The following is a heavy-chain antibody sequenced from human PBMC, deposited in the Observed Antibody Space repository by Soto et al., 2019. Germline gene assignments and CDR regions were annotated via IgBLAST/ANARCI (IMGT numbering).Heavy chain of an antibody. V-gene: IGHV4-34*01. J-gene: IGHJ5*02. Sequence: SETLSLTCAVYGGSFSRYYWSWIRQPPGKGLEWIGEINHSGSTSYNPSLRSRVTISVDTSKNQFSLNLNSVTAADTAVYYCARGREYSYGSGSYYRRGTWFDPWGQGTLVTVSS. CDR1: GGSFSRYY. CDR3: ARGREYSYGSGSYYRRGTWFDP. D-gene: IGHD3-10*01. CDR2: INHSGST.